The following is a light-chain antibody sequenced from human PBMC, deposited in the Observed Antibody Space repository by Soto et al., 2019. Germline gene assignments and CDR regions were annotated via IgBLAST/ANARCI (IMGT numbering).Light chain of an antibody. V-gene: IGKV1-13*02. J-gene: IGKJ1*01. CDR2: DAS. CDR3: QQFHSYPRT. Sequence: AIELTQSPSSLPASVGDRVTITCRASEGISSALAWYQEKPGKAPKLLIYDASSLESGVPSRFSGSGSGTDFTLTISSLQPEDFATYYSQQFHSYPRTFGQGTKVDIK. CDR1: EGISSA.